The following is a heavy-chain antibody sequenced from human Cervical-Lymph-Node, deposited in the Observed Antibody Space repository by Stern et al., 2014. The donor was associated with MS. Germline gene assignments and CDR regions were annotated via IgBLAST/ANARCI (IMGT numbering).Heavy chain of an antibody. CDR3: VREGRPRPGFGAN. CDR1: GYTFTAYY. Sequence: QVQLVQSGAGVKKPGASVKVSCTASGYTFTAYYMHWVRQAPGQGLEWMGRISSDGGNTNFAQKFQGRFTMTRDTSISTAYMELSSLRSDDTAVYYCVREGRPRPGFGANWGQGTQVIVSS. J-gene: IGHJ4*02. D-gene: IGHD4/OR15-4a*01. CDR2: ISSDGGNT. V-gene: IGHV1-2*06.